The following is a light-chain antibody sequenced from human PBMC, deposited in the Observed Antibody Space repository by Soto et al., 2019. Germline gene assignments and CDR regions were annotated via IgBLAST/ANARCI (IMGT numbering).Light chain of an antibody. V-gene: IGKV1-17*01. CDR3: LQPNFYPRT. CDR2: ATS. J-gene: IGKJ1*01. Sequence: DIQMTQSPSSLSESVGDRVTITCRASQGMKNDLGWYQQKPGKAPTRLIFATSTWQSGVPWRFSGSGYGTEFTTTISSLKPEDVTTYFCLQPNFYPRTFGQRTRVELK. CDR1: QGMKND.